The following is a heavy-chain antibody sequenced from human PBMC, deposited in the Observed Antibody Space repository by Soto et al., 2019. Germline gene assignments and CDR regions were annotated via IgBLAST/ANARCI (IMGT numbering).Heavy chain of an antibody. CDR1: GDGVSSNSVT. J-gene: IGHJ5*01. Sequence: SQTLSLTCAISGDGVSSNSVTWNWIRQSPSRGLEWLGRTYYRSKWYNDYAESVKSRITINPDTSKNQFSLYLNSVTPEDTAVYYCVRLIGNSWLDFWGQGTLVTVSS. D-gene: IGHD1-26*01. CDR3: VRLIGNSWLDF. V-gene: IGHV6-1*01. CDR2: TYYRSKWYN.